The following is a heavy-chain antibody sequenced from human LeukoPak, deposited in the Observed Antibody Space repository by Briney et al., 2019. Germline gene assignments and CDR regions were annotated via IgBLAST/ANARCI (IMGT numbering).Heavy chain of an antibody. J-gene: IGHJ3*02. CDR1: GFTFSSYW. V-gene: IGHV3-74*01. D-gene: IGHD6-13*01. CDR3: ARGGYSSSWYRGGDAFDI. Sequence: GGSLRLSCAASGFTFSSYWIHWVRQAPGKGLVWVSRINGDGSSTSYADSVKGRFTISRDNPKNTLYLQMNSLRAEDTAVYYCARGGYSSSWYRGGDAFDIWGQGTMVTVSS. CDR2: INGDGSST.